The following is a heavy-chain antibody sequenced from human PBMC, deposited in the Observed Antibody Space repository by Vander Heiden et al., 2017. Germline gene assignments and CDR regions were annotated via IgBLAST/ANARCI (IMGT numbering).Heavy chain of an antibody. J-gene: IGHJ6*02. D-gene: IGHD3-10*01. CDR3: ARVLSGYYYAMDV. CDR2: IYYSGST. Sequence: QVQLQESGPGLVKPSQTLSLTCPVSGGSISSGGYYWSWIRQHPGKGLEWIGYIYYSGSTYYNPSLKSRVTMSVDTSKNQFSLKLSSVTVADTAVYYCARVLSGYYYAMDVWGQGTTVTVSS. V-gene: IGHV4-31*03. CDR1: GGSISSGGYY.